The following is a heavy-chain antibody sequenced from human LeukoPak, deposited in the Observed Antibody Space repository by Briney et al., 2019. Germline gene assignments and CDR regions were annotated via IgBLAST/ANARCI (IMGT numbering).Heavy chain of an antibody. J-gene: IGHJ6*02. D-gene: IGHD2-15*01. Sequence: SETLSLTCTVSGGSISGTDLYWGWIRQHPGKGLEWIGNIHSSGNSFCNPSLKSRVTISVDTSKNQFSLKLSSVTAADTAVYYCEKDSHLDVWGQGTTVTVSS. CDR3: EKDSHLDV. CDR1: GGSISGTDLY. V-gene: IGHV4-39*01. CDR2: IHSSGNS.